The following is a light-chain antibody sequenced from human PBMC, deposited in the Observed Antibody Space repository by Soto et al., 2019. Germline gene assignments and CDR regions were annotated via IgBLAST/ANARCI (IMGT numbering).Light chain of an antibody. Sequence: DIQMTQSPSTLSASVGDRVTITCRASQSISSWLAWYQQKPGKAPKLLIYDASSLESGVPSRFSGSGSGTEFTLTISSLQPDEFATYYCQQYNSYSWTVGQGTKVEIK. J-gene: IGKJ1*01. CDR2: DAS. CDR3: QQYNSYSWT. V-gene: IGKV1-5*01. CDR1: QSISSW.